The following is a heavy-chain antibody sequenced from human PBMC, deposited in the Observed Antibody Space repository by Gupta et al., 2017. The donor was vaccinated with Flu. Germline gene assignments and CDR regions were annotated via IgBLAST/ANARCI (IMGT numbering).Heavy chain of an antibody. CDR2: INHGGRA. CDR1: DWSFSGFY. V-gene: IGHV4-34*01. D-gene: IGHD3-16*01. Sequence: QEQVQQWGAGLLKPSETLSLTCAVYDWSFSGFYWSWIRQSPGKGLEWIGEINHGGRANYNPSLKSRVTILLDTSKKQFSLKLNSVTAADTAVYYCARGGLGIIMWYFDLWGRGTPVPVS. CDR3: ARGGLGIIMWYFDL. J-gene: IGHJ2*01.